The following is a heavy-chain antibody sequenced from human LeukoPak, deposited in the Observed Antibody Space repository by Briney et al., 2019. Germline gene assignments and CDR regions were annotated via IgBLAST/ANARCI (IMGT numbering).Heavy chain of an antibody. CDR1: GGTFSSYA. CDR3: ARDGIGLAAAGTDY. Sequence: SVKVSCKASGGTFSSYAISWVRQAPGQGLEWMGRIIPILGIANYAQKFQGRVTITADKSTSTAYMELSSLRSEDTAVYYCARDGIGLAAAGTDYWGHGTLVTASS. D-gene: IGHD6-13*01. V-gene: IGHV1-69*04. CDR2: IIPILGIA. J-gene: IGHJ4*01.